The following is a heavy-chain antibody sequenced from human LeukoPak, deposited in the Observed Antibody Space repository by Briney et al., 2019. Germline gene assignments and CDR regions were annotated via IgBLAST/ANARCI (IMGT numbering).Heavy chain of an antibody. J-gene: IGHJ4*02. V-gene: IGHV3-21*01. D-gene: IGHD6-19*01. Sequence: GGSLRLSCAASGFTFSSYSMNWVRQAPGKGLEWVSSISSSSSYIYYADSVKGRFTISRDNAKNSLYLQMNSLRAEDTAVYYCARDQDLAVGLPWYFDYWGQGTLDTVSS. CDR3: ARDQDLAVGLPWYFDY. CDR1: GFTFSSYS. CDR2: ISSSSSYI.